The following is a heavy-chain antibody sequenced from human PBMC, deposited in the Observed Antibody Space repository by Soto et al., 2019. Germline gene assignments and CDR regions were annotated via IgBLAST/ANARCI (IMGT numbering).Heavy chain of an antibody. J-gene: IGHJ6*02. V-gene: IGHV1-69*01. Sequence: QVQLVQSGAEVKKPGSSVKVSCKASGGTFSSYAISWVRQAPGQGLEWMGGIIPIFGTANYAQKFQGRVTITADEPTSTANMEVSSLSSEDTAVYYCARDGTFGIVVVPADENYYYYGMDVWGQGTTVTVSS. CDR3: ARDGTFGIVVVPADENYYYYGMDV. D-gene: IGHD2-2*01. CDR1: GGTFSSYA. CDR2: IIPIFGTA.